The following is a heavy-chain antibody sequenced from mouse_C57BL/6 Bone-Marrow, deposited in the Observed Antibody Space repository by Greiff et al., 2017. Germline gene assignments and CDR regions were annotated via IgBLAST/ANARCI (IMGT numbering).Heavy chain of an antibody. CDR1: GYTLTSYW. CDR2: IDPSDSYT. V-gene: IGHV1-69*01. CDR3: ARRVYYCASSYVAWFAY. Sequence: QVQLQQPGAELVMPGASVKLSCKASGYTLTSYWMHWVKQRPGQGLEWIGEIDPSDSYTNYNQKFKGKSTLTVDKSSSTAYMQLSSLTSEDSAVYYCARRVYYCASSYVAWFAYWGQGTLVTVSA. J-gene: IGHJ3*01. D-gene: IGHD1-1*01.